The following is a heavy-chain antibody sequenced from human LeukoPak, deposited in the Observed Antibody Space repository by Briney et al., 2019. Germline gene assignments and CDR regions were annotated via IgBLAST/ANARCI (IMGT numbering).Heavy chain of an antibody. V-gene: IGHV3-7*05. CDR2: IKQDGSEK. Sequence: PGGSLRLSCAASGLTFSRYWMNWVRQAPGKGLEWVANIKQDGSEKYYVDFVKGRFTISRDNAKNSVYFQMNSLRAEDTAVYYCVGGQGWVADYWGQGTLVTVSS. CDR3: VGGQGWVADY. J-gene: IGHJ4*02. CDR1: GLTFSRYW. D-gene: IGHD1-26*01.